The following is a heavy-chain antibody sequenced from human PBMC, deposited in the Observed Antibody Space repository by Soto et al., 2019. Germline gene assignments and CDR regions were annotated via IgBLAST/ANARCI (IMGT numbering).Heavy chain of an antibody. V-gene: IGHV4-30-2*01. Sequence: SEALSLTRAVSGGFLISGGYSWSWIRQPPGKGLEWIGYIYHSGSTYYNPSLKSRVTISVDRSKNQFSLKLSSVTAADTAVYYCARVPDRWGQGTLVPVS. CDR1: GGFLISGGYS. CDR2: IYHSGST. D-gene: IGHD2-2*01. J-gene: IGHJ5*02. CDR3: ARVPDR.